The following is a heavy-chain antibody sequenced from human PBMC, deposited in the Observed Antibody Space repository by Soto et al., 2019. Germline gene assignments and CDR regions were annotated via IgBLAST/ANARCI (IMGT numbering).Heavy chain of an antibody. D-gene: IGHD3-22*01. J-gene: IGHJ2*01. V-gene: IGHV3-7*03. CDR3: ARSGDSSGYIWYFDL. CDR2: INQDGSEK. Sequence: EVHLVESGGDLVQPGGSLRLSCAVSGFTFSSYWMSWVRQAPGKGLEWVANINQDGSEKYYVDSVKGRFTMSRDNAKNSLYLQMNSLRAEDTAVYYCARSGDSSGYIWYFDLWGRGTLVTVSS. CDR1: GFTFSSYW.